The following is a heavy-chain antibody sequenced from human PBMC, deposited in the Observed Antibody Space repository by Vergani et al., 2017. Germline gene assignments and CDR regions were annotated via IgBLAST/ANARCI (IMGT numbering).Heavy chain of an antibody. CDR2: INHSGST. V-gene: IGHV4-34*01. D-gene: IGHD4-11*01. CDR3: ARLGTTVTTYYYYYYMDV. J-gene: IGHJ6*03. CDR1: GGSFSGYY. Sequence: QVQLQQWGAGLLKPSETLSLTCAVYGGSFSGYYWSWIRQPPGKGLEWIGEINHSGSTNYNPSLKSRVTISVDTSKNQFSLKLSSVTAADTAVYYCARLGTTVTTYYYYYYMDVWGKXP.